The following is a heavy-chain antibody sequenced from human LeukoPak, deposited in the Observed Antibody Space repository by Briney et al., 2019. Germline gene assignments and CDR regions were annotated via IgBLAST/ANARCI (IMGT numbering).Heavy chain of an antibody. CDR3: ARDYDVLTAYPPTQLFDP. CDR1: GFTFSSYA. CDR2: IYTSGST. Sequence: PGGSLRLSCAASGFTFSSYAMSWIRQPAGKGLEWIGRIYTSGSTNYNPSLKSRVTMSVDTSKNQFSLKLNSVTVADTAVYYCARDYDVLTAYPPTQLFDPWGQGTLVTVSS. D-gene: IGHD3-9*01. J-gene: IGHJ5*02. V-gene: IGHV4-4*07.